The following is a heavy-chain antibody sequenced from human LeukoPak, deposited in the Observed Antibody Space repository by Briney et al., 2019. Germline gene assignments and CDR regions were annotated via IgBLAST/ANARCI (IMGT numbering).Heavy chain of an antibody. D-gene: IGHD1-26*01. CDR1: ASTFTNAW. CDR2: IKTKNEGGTT. V-gene: IGHV3-15*01. Sequence: NTGGSLRLSCAASASTFTNAWMSWVRQAPGRGLEWVGRIKTKNEGGTTDYAAPVKGRFTISRDDSKKMLYLQMNSLKTEDTAVYYCTGEFDPWGQGTLVTVSS. CDR3: TGEFDP. J-gene: IGHJ5*01.